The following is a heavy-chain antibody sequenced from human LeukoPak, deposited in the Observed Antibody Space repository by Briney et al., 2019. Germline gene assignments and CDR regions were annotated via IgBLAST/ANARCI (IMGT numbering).Heavy chain of an antibody. CDR2: IYYSGST. V-gene: IGHV4-31*03. D-gene: IGHD2-2*01. CDR3: ARFSRYCVSTSCPVY. CDR1: GGSISSDSYY. J-gene: IGHJ4*02. Sequence: PSQTLSLTCTVSGGSISSDSYYYNWIRQPPGKGLEWIGYIYYSGSTSYNSSLKSRVTISVDTSKGQFSLKLTSVTAADTAVYYCARFSRYCVSTSCPVYWGQGTLVTVSS.